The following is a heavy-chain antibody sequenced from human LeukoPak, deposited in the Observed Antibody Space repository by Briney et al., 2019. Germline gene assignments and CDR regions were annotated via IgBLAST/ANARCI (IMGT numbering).Heavy chain of an antibody. J-gene: IGHJ4*02. CDR3: AKDGLYYDGSEHVYYFDS. CDR2: ISSGGDII. Sequence: GGSLRLSCAASGFIFNDYYMSWIRQAAGKGLEWVAYISSGGDIIYYADSVKRRFTISRDNSKNTLYLQMNSLRAEDTALYYCAKDGLYYDGSEHVYYFDSWGQGTLVTASS. V-gene: IGHV3-11*01. CDR1: GFIFNDYY. D-gene: IGHD3-22*01.